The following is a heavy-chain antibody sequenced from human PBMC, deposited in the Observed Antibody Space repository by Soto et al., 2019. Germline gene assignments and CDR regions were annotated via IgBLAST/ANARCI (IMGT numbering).Heavy chain of an antibody. CDR2: ISSSSSYI. J-gene: IGHJ6*02. D-gene: IGHD6-19*01. CDR3: ARWPGIAVAGTGFIYYYGMDV. CDR1: GFTFSSYS. Sequence: GGSLRLSCAASGFTFSSYSMNWVRQAPGKGLEWVSSISSSSSYIYCADSVKGRFTISRDNAKNSLYLQMNSLRAEDTAVYYCARWPGIAVAGTGFIYYYGMDVWGQGTTVTVSS. V-gene: IGHV3-21*01.